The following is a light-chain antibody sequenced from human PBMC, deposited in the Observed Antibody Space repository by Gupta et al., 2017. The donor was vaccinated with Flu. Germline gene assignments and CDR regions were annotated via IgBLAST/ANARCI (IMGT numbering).Light chain of an antibody. CDR3: QSADITATFV. V-gene: IGLV3-25*03. CDR2: KDS. Sequence: SYELTQPPSVSVSPGQTARITCSGDALSTQYVSWYQQKPGQAPILVIFKDSERPSGIPERFSGSSSGTTVTLTISGVQAEDEADYYCQSADITATFVFGTGTKVTVL. J-gene: IGLJ1*01. CDR1: ALSTQY.